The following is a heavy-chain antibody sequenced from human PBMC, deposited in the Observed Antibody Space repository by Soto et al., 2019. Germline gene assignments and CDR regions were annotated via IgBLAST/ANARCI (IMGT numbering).Heavy chain of an antibody. D-gene: IGHD6-13*01. J-gene: IGHJ4*02. CDR3: ARMSSSWPRANFDY. CDR2: IIPIFGTA. CDR1: GGTFSSYA. Sequence: GASVKVSCKASGGTFSSYAISWVRQAPGQGLEWMGGIIPIFGTANYAQKSQGRVTITADESTSTAYMELSSLRSEDTAVYYCARMSSSWPRANFDYWGQGTLVTVSS. V-gene: IGHV1-69*13.